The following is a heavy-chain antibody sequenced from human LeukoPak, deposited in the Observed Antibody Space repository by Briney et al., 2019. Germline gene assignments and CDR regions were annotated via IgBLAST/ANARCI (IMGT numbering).Heavy chain of an antibody. D-gene: IGHD3-10*01. V-gene: IGHV3-7*01. CDR3: ARDGVPMVRGVNWFDP. J-gene: IGHJ5*02. Sequence: PGGSLRLSCAASGFTFSRYWMNWDRQAPGKGLEWVANIKQDGSEKYYVDSVKGRFTISRDNAKKSLYLEMKSLRADDTAVYYCARDGVPMVRGVNWFDPWGQGTLVTVSS. CDR2: IKQDGSEK. CDR1: GFTFSRYW.